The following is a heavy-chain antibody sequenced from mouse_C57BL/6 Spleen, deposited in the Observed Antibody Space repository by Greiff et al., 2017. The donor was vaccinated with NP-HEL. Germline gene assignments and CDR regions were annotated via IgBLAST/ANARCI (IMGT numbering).Heavy chain of an antibody. CDR3: ARLGTTVVARYYAMDY. CDR2: IDPSDSET. D-gene: IGHD1-1*01. J-gene: IGHJ4*01. V-gene: IGHV1-52*01. Sequence: QVQLQQPGAELVRPGSSVKLSCKASGYTFTSYWMHWVKQRPIQGLEWIGNIDPSDSETHYNQKFKDKATLTVDKSSSKAYMQLSSLTSEDSAVYYYARLGTTVVARYYAMDYWGQGTSVTVSS. CDR1: GYTFTSYW.